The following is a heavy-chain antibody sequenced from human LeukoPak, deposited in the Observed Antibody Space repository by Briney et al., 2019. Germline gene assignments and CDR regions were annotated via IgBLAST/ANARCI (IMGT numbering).Heavy chain of an antibody. V-gene: IGHV3-21*01. D-gene: IGHD3-16*02. Sequence: GGSLRLSCTASGFTFSSYSMNWVRQAPGKGLEWVSSISSSSSYIYYADSVKGRFTISRDNAKNSLYLQMNSLRAEDTAVYYCAKDAVGAKYYDYVWGSYREYYFDYWGQGTLVTVSS. CDR3: AKDAVGAKYYDYVWGSYREYYFDY. J-gene: IGHJ4*02. CDR2: ISSSSSYI. CDR1: GFTFSSYS.